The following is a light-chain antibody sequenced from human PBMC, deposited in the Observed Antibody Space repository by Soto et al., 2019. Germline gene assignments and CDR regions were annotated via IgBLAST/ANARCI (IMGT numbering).Light chain of an antibody. J-gene: IGKJ1*01. CDR3: QQYGSSSWT. CDR2: GAS. Sequence: EIVLTQSPGTLSLSPGERATLSCRASQSVSSSYLAWYQQKPGQAPRLLIYGASSRATGIPDRFSSSGSGTDFTPTISRLEPEDFAVYYCQQYGSSSWTFGQGTKVEIK. CDR1: QSVSSSY. V-gene: IGKV3-20*01.